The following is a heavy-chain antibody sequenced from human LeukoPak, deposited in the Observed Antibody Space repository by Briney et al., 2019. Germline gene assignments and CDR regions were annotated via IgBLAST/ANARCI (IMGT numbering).Heavy chain of an antibody. V-gene: IGHV3-48*03. CDR3: AREDTGVAFDI. D-gene: IGHD2-8*01. CDR2: VSGSGIK. J-gene: IGHJ3*02. CDR1: RFTFSSYA. Sequence: GGSLRLSCAASRFTFSSYAMNWVRQAPGKGLEWVSSVSGSGIKHYADSVKGRFTISRDNAKNSLYLQMNSLRVEDTAVYYCAREDTGVAFDIWGQGTTVTV.